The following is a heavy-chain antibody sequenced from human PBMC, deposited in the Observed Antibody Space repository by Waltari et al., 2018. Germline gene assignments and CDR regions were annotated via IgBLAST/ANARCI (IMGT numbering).Heavy chain of an antibody. D-gene: IGHD5-12*01. J-gene: IGHJ2*01. V-gene: IGHV3-7*01. CDR3: ASVASYWYFDL. CDR1: GFTFRSYW. CDR2: IKQDGSEK. Sequence: EVQLVESGGGLAQPGGSLRLSCEASGFTFRSYWMSWVRQAPGKGLEWVANIKQDGSEKYYVDSVKGRFTISRDNAKNSLYLQMNSLRAEDTAVYYCASVASYWYFDLWGRGTLVTVSS.